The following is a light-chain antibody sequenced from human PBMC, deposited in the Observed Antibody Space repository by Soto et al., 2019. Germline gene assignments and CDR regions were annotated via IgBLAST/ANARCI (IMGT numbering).Light chain of an antibody. CDR1: SSNIGAGYD. Sequence: QSVLTQPHSVSGAPGPRVTISCTGSSSNIGAGYDVHWYQQLPGTAPKLLIYGNSNRPSGVPDRFSGSKSGTSASLAITGLQAEDESDYYCQSYDSSLSVVVFGGGTKLTVL. CDR2: GNS. V-gene: IGLV1-40*01. CDR3: QSYDSSLSVVV. J-gene: IGLJ2*01.